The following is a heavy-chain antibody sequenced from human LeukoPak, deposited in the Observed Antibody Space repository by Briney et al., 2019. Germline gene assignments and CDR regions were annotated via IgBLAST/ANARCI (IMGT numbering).Heavy chain of an antibody. D-gene: IGHD6-6*01. J-gene: IGHJ6*03. Sequence: SETLSLTCTVSGGSISSYYWSWIRQPAGKGLEWIGRIYTSGGTNYNPSLKSRVTMSVDTSKNQFSLKLSSVTAADTAVYYCARGEYSSSTLYYYYYMDVWGKGTTVTVSS. CDR1: GGSISSYY. CDR3: ARGEYSSSTLYYYYYMDV. CDR2: IYTSGGT. V-gene: IGHV4-4*07.